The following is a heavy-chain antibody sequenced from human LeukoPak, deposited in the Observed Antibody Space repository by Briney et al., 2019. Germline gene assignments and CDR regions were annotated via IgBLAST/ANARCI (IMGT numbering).Heavy chain of an antibody. CDR3: VPNLFDY. CDR1: GFTFSSYA. CDR2: ISYDGSNK. J-gene: IGHJ4*02. Sequence: GGSLRLSCAASGFTFSSYAMHWVRQAPGKGLEWVAVISYDGSNKYYADSVKGRFTISRDNAKNMLYLQMDRLRAEDTAVYYCVPNLFDYWGQGALVTVSS. V-gene: IGHV3-30-3*01.